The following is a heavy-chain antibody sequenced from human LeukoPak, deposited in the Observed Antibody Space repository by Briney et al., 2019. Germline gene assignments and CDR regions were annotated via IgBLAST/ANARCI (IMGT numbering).Heavy chain of an antibody. D-gene: IGHD3-3*01. Sequence: SVRVSCKASGGTFSSYAISWVRQAPGQGLEWMGRIIPIFGTANYAQKFQGRVTLTTDESTSTAYMELSSLRSEDTAVYYCARDRENAGTYYDFWSGYLGGWFDPWGQGTLVTVSS. CDR2: IIPIFGTA. CDR3: ARDRENAGTYYDFWSGYLGGWFDP. J-gene: IGHJ5*02. CDR1: GGTFSSYA. V-gene: IGHV1-69*05.